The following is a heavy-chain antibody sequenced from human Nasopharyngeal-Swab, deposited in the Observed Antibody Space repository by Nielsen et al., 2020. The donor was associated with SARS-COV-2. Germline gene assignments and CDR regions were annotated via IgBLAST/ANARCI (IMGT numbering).Heavy chain of an antibody. J-gene: IGHJ5*02. CDR1: GYTFTGYY. V-gene: IGHV1-2*06. Sequence: ASVKVSCKASGYTFTGYYMHWVRQAPGQGLEWMGRINPNSGGTNYAQKFQGRVTMTRDTSISTAYMELSRLRSDDTAVYYCARGAHPQTYYGILTGYPDWFDPWGQGTLVTVSS. D-gene: IGHD3-9*01. CDR3: ARGAHPQTYYGILTGYPDWFDP. CDR2: INPNSGGT.